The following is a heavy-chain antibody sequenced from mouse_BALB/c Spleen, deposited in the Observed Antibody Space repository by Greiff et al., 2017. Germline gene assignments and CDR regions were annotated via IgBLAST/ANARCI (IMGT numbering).Heavy chain of an antibody. CDR1: GFTFSSFG. J-gene: IGHJ2*01. V-gene: IGHV5-17*02. D-gene: IGHD4-1*01. CDR3: ARWNWDAIDY. Sequence: EVMLVESGGGLVQPGGSRKLSCAASGFTFSSFGMHWVRQAPEKGLEWVAYISSGSSTIYYADTVKGRFTISRDNPKNTLFLQMTSLRSEDTAMYYCARWNWDAIDYWGQGTTLTVSS. CDR2: ISSGSSTI.